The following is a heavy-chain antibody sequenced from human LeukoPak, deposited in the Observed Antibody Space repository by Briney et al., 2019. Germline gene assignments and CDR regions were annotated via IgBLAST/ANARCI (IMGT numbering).Heavy chain of an antibody. D-gene: IGHD6-13*01. Sequence: SVKVSCKASGGTFSSYAISWVRQAPGQGLEWMGGIIPIFGTANYAQKFQGRVTITTDESTSTAYMELSSLRSEDTAVYYCARWGRRGSWYITYYYYYYMDVWGKGTTVTVSS. CDR1: GGTFSSYA. CDR3: ARWGRRGSWYITYYYYYYMDV. J-gene: IGHJ6*03. V-gene: IGHV1-69*05. CDR2: IIPIFGTA.